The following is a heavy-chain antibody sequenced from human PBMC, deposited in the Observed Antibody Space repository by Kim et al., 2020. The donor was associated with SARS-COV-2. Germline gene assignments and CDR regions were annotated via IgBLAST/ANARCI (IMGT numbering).Heavy chain of an antibody. CDR3: AKSRVGDDYGGTFDY. Sequence: GGSLRLSCAASGFTFSSYGMHWVRQAPGKGLEWVAVISYDGSNKYYADSVKGRFTISRDNSKNTLYLQMNSLRAEDTAVYYCAKSRVGDDYGGTFDYWG. CDR2: ISYDGSNK. V-gene: IGHV3-30*18. CDR1: GFTFSSYG. J-gene: IGHJ4*01. D-gene: IGHD4-17*01.